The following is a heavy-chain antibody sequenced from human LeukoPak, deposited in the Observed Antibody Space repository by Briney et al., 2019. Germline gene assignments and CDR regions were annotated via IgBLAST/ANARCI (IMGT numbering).Heavy chain of an antibody. V-gene: IGHV4-39*01. Sequence: SETLSLTCTVSGGSISSSSYYWVWIRQPPGKGLEWIGSIYCTGSTYYNPSLKSRVTISVDTSKNQFSLKLSSVTAADTAVYYCADASYYYGQVGWGQGTLVTVSS. D-gene: IGHD3-10*01. CDR3: ADASYYYGQVG. J-gene: IGHJ4*02. CDR2: IYCTGST. CDR1: GGSISSSSYY.